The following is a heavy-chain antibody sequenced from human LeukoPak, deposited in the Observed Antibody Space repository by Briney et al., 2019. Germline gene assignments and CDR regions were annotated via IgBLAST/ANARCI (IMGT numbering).Heavy chain of an antibody. CDR2: ISSSGSTI. CDR1: GFTFSSYA. J-gene: IGHJ4*02. D-gene: IGHD1-1*01. V-gene: IGHV3-48*01. CDR3: ASDWNPDDY. Sequence: GGSLRLSCAASGFTFSSYAMSWVRQAPGKGLEWVSYISSSGSTIYYADSVKGRFTISRDNAKNSLYLQMNSLRVEDTAVYYCASDWNPDDYWGQGTLVTVSS.